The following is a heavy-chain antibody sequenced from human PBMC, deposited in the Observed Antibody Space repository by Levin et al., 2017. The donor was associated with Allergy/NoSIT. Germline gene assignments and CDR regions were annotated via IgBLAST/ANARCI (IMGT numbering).Heavy chain of an antibody. CDR3: AKDITGYSSSWYSG. V-gene: IGHV3-9*01. Sequence: GGSLRLSCAASGFTFDDYAMHWVRQAPGKGLEWVSGISWNSGSIGYADSVKGRFTISRDNAKNSLYLQMNSLRAEDTALYYCAKDITGYSSSWYSGWGQGTLVTVSS. J-gene: IGHJ4*02. D-gene: IGHD6-13*01. CDR1: GFTFDDYA. CDR2: ISWNSGSI.